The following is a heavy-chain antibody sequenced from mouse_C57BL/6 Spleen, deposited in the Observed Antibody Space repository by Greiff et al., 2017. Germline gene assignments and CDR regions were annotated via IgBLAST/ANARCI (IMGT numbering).Heavy chain of an antibody. CDR1: GYTFTDYE. V-gene: IGHV1-15*01. CDR3: TPYYGNYAWFAY. CDR2: IDPETGGT. J-gene: IGHJ3*01. D-gene: IGHD2-10*01. Sequence: QVQLQQSGAELVRPGASVTLSCKASGYTFTDYEMHWVKQTPVHGLEWIGAIDPETGGTAYNQKFKGKAILTADKSSSTAYMELRSLTSEDSAVYYCTPYYGNYAWFAYWGQGTLVTVSA.